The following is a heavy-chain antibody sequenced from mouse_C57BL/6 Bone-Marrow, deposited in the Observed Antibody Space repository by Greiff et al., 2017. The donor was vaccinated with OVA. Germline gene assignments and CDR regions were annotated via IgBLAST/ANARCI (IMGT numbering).Heavy chain of an antibody. V-gene: IGHV5-4*01. CDR3: ARDGYLAY. D-gene: IGHD2-2*01. J-gene: IGHJ3*01. CDR2: ISDGGSYT. CDR1: GFTFSSYA. Sequence: EVMFVASGGCLVKPGGSLKLSCAASGFTFSSYAMSWVRQTPEKRLEWVATISDGGSYTYYPDNVKGRFTISRDNAKNNLYLQMSHLKSEDTAMYYCARDGYLAYWGQGTLVTVSA.